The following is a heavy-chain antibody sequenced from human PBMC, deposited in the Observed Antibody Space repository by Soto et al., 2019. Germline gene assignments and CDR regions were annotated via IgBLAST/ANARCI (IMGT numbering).Heavy chain of an antibody. Sequence: QVQLVQSGAEVKKPGTSVKVSCKTSGYTFTSCDVNWVRQAPGQGLEWMGWMNPNNGNTGYAPKFQGRVTMTGDNSMSTAYRELSSLRSEDTAVYYCARISGRPSNYYHLDVWGQGTSVTVSS. J-gene: IGHJ6*02. CDR1: GYTFTSCD. V-gene: IGHV1-8*01. D-gene: IGHD3-3*02. CDR2: MNPNNGNT. CDR3: ARISGRPSNYYHLDV.